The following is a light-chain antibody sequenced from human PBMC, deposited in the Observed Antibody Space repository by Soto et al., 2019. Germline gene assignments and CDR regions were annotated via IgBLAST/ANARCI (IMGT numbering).Light chain of an antibody. J-gene: IGKJ2*01. CDR3: QQYGSSPYT. V-gene: IGKV3-20*01. CDR1: QSVSSSY. Sequence: EIVLTQSPGTLSLSPGERATLSCRASQSVSSSYLAWYQQKPGQAPRLLIYGASSRANGIPDRFSGSGSGTDFTLTISRLEPEDVAVYYCQQYGSSPYTFGQRTKLEIK. CDR2: GAS.